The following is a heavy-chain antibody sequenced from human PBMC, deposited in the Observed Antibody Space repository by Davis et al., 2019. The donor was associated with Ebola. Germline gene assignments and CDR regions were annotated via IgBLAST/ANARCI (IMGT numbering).Heavy chain of an antibody. CDR3: AKASTYYYDSSGYYTHYGMDV. Sequence: PGGSLRLSCAASGFTFSSYAMSWVRQAPGKGLEWVSAISGSGGSTYYADSVKGRFTISRDNSKNTLYLQMNSLRAEDTAVYYCAKASTYYYDSSGYYTHYGMDVWGKGTTVTVSS. CDR1: GFTFSSYA. D-gene: IGHD3-22*01. J-gene: IGHJ6*04. V-gene: IGHV3-23*01. CDR2: ISGSGGST.